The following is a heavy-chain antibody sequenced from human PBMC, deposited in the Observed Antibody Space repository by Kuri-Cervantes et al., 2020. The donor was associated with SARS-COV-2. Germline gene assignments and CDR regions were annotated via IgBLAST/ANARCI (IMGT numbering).Heavy chain of an antibody. CDR3: ARAITHIVPAAIELWYFDL. V-gene: IGHV3-7*01. J-gene: IGHJ2*01. D-gene: IGHD2-2*01. CDR2: IKQDGSEK. Sequence: ESLKISCAASGFTFSSYWMSWVRQAPGKGLEWVANIKQDGSEKYYVDYVKGRFTISRDNAKNSLYLQMNSLRAEDTAVYYCARAITHIVPAAIELWYFDLWGRGTPVTVSS. CDR1: GFTFSSYW.